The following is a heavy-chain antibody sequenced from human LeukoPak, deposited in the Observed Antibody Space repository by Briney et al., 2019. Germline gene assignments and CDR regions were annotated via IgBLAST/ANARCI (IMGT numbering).Heavy chain of an antibody. V-gene: IGHV1-58*01. CDR3: AAYGELRYLYYGMDV. D-gene: IGHD1-7*01. CDR1: GFTFTSSA. Sequence: SVKVSCKASGFTFTSSAVQWVRQARGQRLEWIGWIVVGSGNTNYAQKFQERVTITRDMSTSTAYMELSSLRSEDTAVYYCAAYGELRYLYYGMDVWDQGTTVTVSS. J-gene: IGHJ6*02. CDR2: IVVGSGNT.